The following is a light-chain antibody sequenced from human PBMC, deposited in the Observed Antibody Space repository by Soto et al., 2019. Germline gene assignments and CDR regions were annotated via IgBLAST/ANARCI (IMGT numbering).Light chain of an antibody. CDR2: DAS. CDR1: QNIDKW. Sequence: DIQMTQAPSTLSASVGDRVSITCRASQNIDKWLAWYQQKPQKAPKLLIFDASTLESGVPSRFSGSGSGTEFTLTISSLQPDDFATYSCQHSNSYSEAFGQGTKVDIK. V-gene: IGKV1-5*01. J-gene: IGKJ1*01. CDR3: QHSNSYSEA.